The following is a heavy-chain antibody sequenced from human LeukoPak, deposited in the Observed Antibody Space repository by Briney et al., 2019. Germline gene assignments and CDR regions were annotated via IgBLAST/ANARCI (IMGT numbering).Heavy chain of an antibody. D-gene: IGHD1-26*01. V-gene: IGHV3-23*01. CDR2: ISGSGGAGT. Sequence: GGSLRLSCAASGFTFSSYAMSWVRQAPGKGLEWVSTISGSGGAGTYYADSVKGRFTVSRDNSRNTLYLPMNSLRAEDTAVYYCVKGRGGSPFYGMDVWGKGTTVTVSS. J-gene: IGHJ6*04. CDR3: VKGRGGSPFYGMDV. CDR1: GFTFSSYA.